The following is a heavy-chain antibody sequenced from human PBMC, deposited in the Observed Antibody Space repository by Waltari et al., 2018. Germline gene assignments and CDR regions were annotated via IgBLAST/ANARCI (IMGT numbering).Heavy chain of an antibody. V-gene: IGHV4-59*11. CDR2: NYYRGST. CDR3: ARDWGTGTTSAFDI. J-gene: IGHJ3*02. CDR1: GGSISSHY. D-gene: IGHD1-1*01. Sequence: QVQLQESGPGLVKPSETLSLTCTVSGGSISSHYWSWIRQPPGKGLEWIGYNYYRGSTNYSPSLKSRVAIAGETSKNPFALKLSSVAAADTAVYYCARDWGTGTTSAFDIWGQGTMVTVSS.